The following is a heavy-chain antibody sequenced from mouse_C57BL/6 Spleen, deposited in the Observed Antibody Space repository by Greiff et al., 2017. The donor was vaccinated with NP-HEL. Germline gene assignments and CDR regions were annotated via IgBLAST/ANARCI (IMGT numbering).Heavy chain of an antibody. Sequence: EVQGVESGPVLVKPGASVKMSCKASGYTFTDYYMNWVKQSPGQSLEWIGVINPYNGGTCYNQKFKGKATLTVDKSSSSAYMELNSLTSEDSAVDYCARSGSGYLFAYWGQGTLVTVSA. D-gene: IGHD1-3*01. J-gene: IGHJ3*01. CDR1: GYTFTDYY. CDR3: ARSGSGYLFAY. CDR2: INPYNGGT. V-gene: IGHV1-19*01.